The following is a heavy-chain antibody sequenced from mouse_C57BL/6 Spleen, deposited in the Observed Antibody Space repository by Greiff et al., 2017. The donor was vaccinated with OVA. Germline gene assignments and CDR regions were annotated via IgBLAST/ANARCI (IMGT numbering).Heavy chain of an antibody. CDR2: ISDGGSYT. V-gene: IGHV5-4*01. J-gene: IGHJ3*01. Sequence: EVQVVESGGGLVKPGGSLKLSCAASGFTFSSYAMSWVRQTPEKRLEWVATISDGGSYTYYPANVQGRFTISRDNATNNLYLQMSHLTSEDTAMYYGARDDGGDDDDPAWCAYWGQGTLVTVSA. D-gene: IGHD2-4*01. CDR1: GFTFSSYA. CDR3: ARDDGGDDDDPAWCAY.